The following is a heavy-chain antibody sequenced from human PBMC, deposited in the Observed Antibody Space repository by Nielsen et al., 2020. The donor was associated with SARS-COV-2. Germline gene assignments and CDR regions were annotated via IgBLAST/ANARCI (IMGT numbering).Heavy chain of an antibody. CDR3: AKDKSDSVAGFDAFDI. J-gene: IGHJ3*02. V-gene: IGHV3-23*01. D-gene: IGHD6-19*01. CDR2: ISGSGGNT. Sequence: GGSLRLSCAASGFTVSSYAMSWVRQAPGKGLEWVSAISGSGGNTYYADSVKGRFTISRDNSKKTLYLQMNSLRAEDTAAYYCAKDKSDSVAGFDAFDIWGQGTMVTVSS. CDR1: GFTVSSYA.